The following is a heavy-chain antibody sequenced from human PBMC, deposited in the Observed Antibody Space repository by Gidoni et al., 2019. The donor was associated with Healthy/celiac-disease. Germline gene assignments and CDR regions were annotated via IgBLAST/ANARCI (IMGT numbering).Heavy chain of an antibody. Sequence: EVQLVESGGGLVKPGGSLRLSCAASGFTFSSYSMNWVRQAPGKGLEWVSSISSSSSYIYYADSVKGRFTISRDNAKNSLYLQMNSLRAEDTAVYYCAGVDYSKNTPYNWFDPWGQGTLVTVSS. CDR1: GFTFSSYS. D-gene: IGHD4-4*01. CDR3: AGVDYSKNTPYNWFDP. V-gene: IGHV3-21*01. J-gene: IGHJ5*02. CDR2: ISSSSSYI.